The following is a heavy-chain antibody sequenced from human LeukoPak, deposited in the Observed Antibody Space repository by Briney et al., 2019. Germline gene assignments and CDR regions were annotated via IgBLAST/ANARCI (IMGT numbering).Heavy chain of an antibody. Sequence: SETLSLTCTVSGGSISSGGYYWSWIRQHPGNGLEWIGYIYYSGSTYYNPSLKSRVTISVDTSKNQFSLKLSSVTAADTAVYYCARDRMRSFDPWGQGTLVTVSS. CDR1: GGSISSGGYY. J-gene: IGHJ5*02. CDR2: IYYSGST. CDR3: ARDRMRSFDP. D-gene: IGHD2-8*01. V-gene: IGHV4-31*03.